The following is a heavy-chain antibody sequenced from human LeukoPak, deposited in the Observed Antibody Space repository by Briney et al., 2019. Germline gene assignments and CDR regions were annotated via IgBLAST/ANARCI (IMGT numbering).Heavy chain of an antibody. CDR1: GFSVSNNY. V-gene: IGHV3-53*01. CDR2: TYKGSST. Sequence: GGSLRLSCAASGFSVSNNYINWVRQTPGKGLEWVSVTYKGSSTFYADSVRGRFTVSTDSSSNTLYLQMSSLRAGDTAVYYCARDRYDLLTGSTSSFYYGMDVWGQGTSVTAYS. J-gene: IGHJ6*02. D-gene: IGHD3-9*01. CDR3: ARDRYDLLTGSTSSFYYGMDV.